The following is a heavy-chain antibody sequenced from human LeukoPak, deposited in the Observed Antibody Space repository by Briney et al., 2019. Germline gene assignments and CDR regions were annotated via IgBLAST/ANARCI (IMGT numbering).Heavy chain of an antibody. J-gene: IGHJ6*02. CDR1: GGSISSSSYY. Sequence: SETLSLTCTVSGGSISSSSYYWGWIRQPPGKGLERIGNLYYTGNIHYKSSLKSRLTISVDTSRNQFSLKLSSMTAADTAVYYCARGSGLGLDVWGQGTTVTVSS. CDR3: ARGSGLGLDV. V-gene: IGHV4-39*01. CDR2: LYYTGNI. D-gene: IGHD6-25*01.